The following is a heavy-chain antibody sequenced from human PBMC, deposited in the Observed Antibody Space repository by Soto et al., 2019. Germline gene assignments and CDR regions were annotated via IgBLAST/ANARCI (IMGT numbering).Heavy chain of an antibody. D-gene: IGHD3-10*01. CDR1: GFTFSSYA. CDR2: ISGSGGST. CDR3: AKDQTESYYYGSGSFVFDY. Sequence: GGSLRLSCAASGFTFSSYAMSWVRQAPGKGLEWVSAISGSGGSTYYADSVKGRFTISRDNSKNTLYLQMNSLRAEDTAVYYCAKDQTESYYYGSGSFVFDYWGQGTLVTVSS. V-gene: IGHV3-23*01. J-gene: IGHJ4*02.